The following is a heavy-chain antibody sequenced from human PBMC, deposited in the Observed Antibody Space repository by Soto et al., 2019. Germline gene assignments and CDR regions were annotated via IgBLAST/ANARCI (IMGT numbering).Heavy chain of an antibody. Sequence: EVQLLESGGGLVQPGGSLRLSCAASGFTFSSYAMSWVRQAPGKGLEWVSAISGSGGSTYYADSVKGRFTISRDNSKNTLYLQMNSLRAEDTAVNYCAEDPDYYDSSGYYGTVYWGQGTLVTVSS. CDR2: ISGSGGST. J-gene: IGHJ4*02. D-gene: IGHD3-22*01. V-gene: IGHV3-23*01. CDR3: AEDPDYYDSSGYYGTVY. CDR1: GFTFSSYA.